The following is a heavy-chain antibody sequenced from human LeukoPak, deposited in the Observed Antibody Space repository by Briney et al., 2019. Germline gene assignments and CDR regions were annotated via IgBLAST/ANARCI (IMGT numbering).Heavy chain of an antibody. V-gene: IGHV1-8*01. Sequence: ASVKVSCKASGCTFTSYDINWVRQATGQGLEWMGWMNPNSGNTGYAQKFQGRVTMTRNTSISTAYMELSSLRSEDTAVYYCARFSSGYPPRPYWGQGTLVTVSS. D-gene: IGHD3-22*01. CDR1: GCTFTSYD. CDR2: MNPNSGNT. J-gene: IGHJ4*02. CDR3: ARFSSGYPPRPY.